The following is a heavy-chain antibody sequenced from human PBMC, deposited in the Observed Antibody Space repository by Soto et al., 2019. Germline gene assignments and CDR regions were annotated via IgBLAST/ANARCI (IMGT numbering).Heavy chain of an antibody. V-gene: IGHV3-23*01. J-gene: IGHJ4*02. CDR2: ISGSGGST. CDR3: AKLHLGELSLVSIYFDY. CDR1: GFTFSSYA. D-gene: IGHD3-16*02. Sequence: GGSLRLSCAASGFTFSSYAMSWVRQAPGKGLEWVSAISGSGGSTYYADSVKGRFTISRDNSKNTLYLQMNSLRAEDTAVYYCAKLHLGELSLVSIYFDYWGQGTLVTVSS.